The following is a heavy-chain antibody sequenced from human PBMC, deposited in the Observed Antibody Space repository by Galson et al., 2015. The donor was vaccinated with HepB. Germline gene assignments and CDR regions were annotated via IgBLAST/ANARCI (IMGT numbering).Heavy chain of an antibody. Sequence: SLRLSCAASGFTFSSYGMHWVRQAPGKGLEWVAFIWYDGSNEYYIDSVKGRFTISRDNSKNTLYLQMNSLRAEDTAVYYCARDLSWNDFNWLDPWGQGTLVTVSS. D-gene: IGHD1-1*01. CDR1: GFTFSSYG. CDR3: ARDLSWNDFNWLDP. CDR2: IWYDGSNE. J-gene: IGHJ5*02. V-gene: IGHV3-33*01.